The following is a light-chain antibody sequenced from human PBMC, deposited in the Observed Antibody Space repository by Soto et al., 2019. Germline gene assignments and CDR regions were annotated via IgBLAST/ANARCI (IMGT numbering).Light chain of an antibody. Sequence: QSALTQPASVPGSPGQSITISCTGTSRDVGGYNYVSWYQQHPGKAPKLMIYDVSNRPSGVSNRFSGSKSGNTASLTISGLQAEDEADYYCSSYTRSSTLDVVFGGGTKLTVL. CDR1: SRDVGGYNY. J-gene: IGLJ2*01. CDR2: DVS. V-gene: IGLV2-14*01. CDR3: SSYTRSSTLDVV.